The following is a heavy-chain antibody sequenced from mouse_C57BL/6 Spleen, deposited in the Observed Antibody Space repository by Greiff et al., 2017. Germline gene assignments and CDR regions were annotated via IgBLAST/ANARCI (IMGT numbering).Heavy chain of an antibody. D-gene: IGHD2-4*01. CDR2: ISYDGSN. Sequence: DVQLQESGPGLVKPSQSLSLTCSVTGYSITSGYYWNWIRQFPGNKLEWMGYISYDGSNNYNPSLKNRISITRDTSKNQFFLKLNSVTTEDTATYYCARGGIYYDYDRGFAYWGQGTLVTVSA. V-gene: IGHV3-6*01. CDR3: ARGGIYYDYDRGFAY. J-gene: IGHJ3*01. CDR1: GYSITSGYY.